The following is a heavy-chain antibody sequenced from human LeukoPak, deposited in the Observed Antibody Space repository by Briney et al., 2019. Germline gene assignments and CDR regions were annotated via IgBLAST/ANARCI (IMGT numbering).Heavy chain of an antibody. CDR1: GFTFSNSG. J-gene: IGHJ3*02. CDR3: AKDCFYADWGNAFDI. D-gene: IGHD2/OR15-2a*01. Sequence: GESLRLSCAASGFTFSNSGMHWVRHTPGKGLEWVAFLRYDGSSIFYTDSVKGRFTISRDNSKNTLYLQMNSLRAADTAVYYCAKDCFYADWGNAFDIWGQGTMVTVSS. CDR2: LRYDGSSI. V-gene: IGHV3-30*02.